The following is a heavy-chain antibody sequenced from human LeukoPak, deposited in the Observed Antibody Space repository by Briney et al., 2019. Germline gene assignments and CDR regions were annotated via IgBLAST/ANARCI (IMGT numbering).Heavy chain of an antibody. CDR2: IYSGGST. CDR1: GFTVSSNY. Sequence: GGSLRLACAASGFTVSSNYMSWVRQAPGKGLEWVSVIYSGGSTYYADSVKGRFTISRDNSKNTLYLQMNSLRAEDTAVYYCARAAAGSGYFDYWGQGTLVTVSS. D-gene: IGHD6-13*01. J-gene: IGHJ4*02. V-gene: IGHV3-66*01. CDR3: ARAAAGSGYFDY.